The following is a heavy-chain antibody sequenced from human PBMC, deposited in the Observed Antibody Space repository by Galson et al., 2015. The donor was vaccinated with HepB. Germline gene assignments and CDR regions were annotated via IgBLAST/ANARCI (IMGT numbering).Heavy chain of an antibody. CDR3: AKDRLMLASYYFHYGMDV. D-gene: IGHD2-2*01. J-gene: IGHJ6*02. Sequence: SLRLSCAASGFSFSEHGIHWVRQAPGKGLEWLAVVSYGGISKYYADSVKGRFTISRNNSENLAFLQMSSLRGEDTAVYYCAKDRLMLASYYFHYGMDVWGQGTTVIVSS. V-gene: IGHV3-30*18. CDR1: GFSFSEHG. CDR2: VSYGGISK.